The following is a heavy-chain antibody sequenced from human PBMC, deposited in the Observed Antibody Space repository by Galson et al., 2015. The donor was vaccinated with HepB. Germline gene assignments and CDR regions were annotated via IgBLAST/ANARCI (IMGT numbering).Heavy chain of an antibody. CDR3: ARIVSAYGDPPGAFDV. D-gene: IGHD4-17*01. CDR1: GFSLSNSGVS. V-gene: IGHV2-70*11. CDR2: IDWDDDK. J-gene: IGHJ3*01. Sequence: PALVKPTQTLSLTCTVSGFSLSNSGVSVSWIRQPPGRALEWLARIDWDDDKYYSTYLETRLTVSKDTSKNQVVLRMTNMDPVDTATYYCARIVSAYGDPPGAFDVWGQGRMVTVSA.